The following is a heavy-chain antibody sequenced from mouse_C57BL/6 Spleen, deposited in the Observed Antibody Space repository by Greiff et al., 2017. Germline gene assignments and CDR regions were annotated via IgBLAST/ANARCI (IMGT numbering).Heavy chain of an antibody. CDR2: IRSKSNNYAT. Sequence: EVHLVESGGGLVQPKGSLKLSCAASGFSFNTYAMNWVRQAPGKGLEWVARIRSKSNNYATYYADSVKDRFTISRDDSESMLYLQMNNLKTEDTAMYYCVVIYYYGSRYFDVWGTGTTVTVSS. J-gene: IGHJ1*03. V-gene: IGHV10-1*01. D-gene: IGHD1-1*01. CDR1: GFSFNTYA. CDR3: VVIYYYGSRYFDV.